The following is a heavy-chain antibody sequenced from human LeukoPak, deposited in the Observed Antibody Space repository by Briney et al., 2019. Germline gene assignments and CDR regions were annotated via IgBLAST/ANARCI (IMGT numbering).Heavy chain of an antibody. CDR2: ISSSRTYI. CDR1: GFTFSSYS. Sequence: PGRSLRLSCAASGFTFSSYSMHWVRQAPGKGLEWVSSISSSRTYINYADSVKGRFTISRDNAKNSLYLQMNSLRAEDTALYYCARVMGYCSSTSCSPNDYWGQGTLVTVSS. D-gene: IGHD2-2*01. CDR3: ARVMGYCSSTSCSPNDY. J-gene: IGHJ4*02. V-gene: IGHV3-21*06.